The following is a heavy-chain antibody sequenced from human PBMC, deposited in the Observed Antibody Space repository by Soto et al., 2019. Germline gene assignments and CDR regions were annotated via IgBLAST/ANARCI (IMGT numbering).Heavy chain of an antibody. CDR2: IKQDGSDK. CDR1: GFTFNDYW. D-gene: IGHD5-12*01. V-gene: IGHV3-7*01. CDR3: ARSQADTGYRPGAS. Sequence: EVQLAESGGGLVQPGGSLRLSCAASGFTFNDYWMNWVRQAPGKGLEWVANIKQDGSDKNYVDSVKGRFTISRDNTKNSLSLQMDNLRVEDTAVYYCARSQADTGYRPGASWGQGTLVTVSS. J-gene: IGHJ5*02.